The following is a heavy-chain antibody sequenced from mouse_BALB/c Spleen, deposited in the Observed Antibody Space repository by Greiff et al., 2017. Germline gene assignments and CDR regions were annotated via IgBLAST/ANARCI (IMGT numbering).Heavy chain of an antibody. CDR1: GFTFSDYY. D-gene: IGHD3-3*01. CDR3: ARAGDENFDY. Sequence: EVKLVESGGGLVKPGGSLKLSCAASGFTFSDYYMYWVRQTPEKRLEWVATISDGGSYTYYPDSVKGRFTISRDNAKNNLYLQMSSLKSEDTAMYYCARAGDENFDYWGQGTTLTVSS. J-gene: IGHJ2*01. V-gene: IGHV5-4*02. CDR2: ISDGGSYT.